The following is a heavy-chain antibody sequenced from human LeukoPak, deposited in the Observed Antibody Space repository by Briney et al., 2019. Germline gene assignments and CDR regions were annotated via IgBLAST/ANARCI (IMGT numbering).Heavy chain of an antibody. CDR1: GFTFSSYW. CDR3: AKDYYYDSSGYGY. CDR2: IDSDGIST. V-gene: IGHV3-74*01. J-gene: IGHJ4*02. Sequence: GGSLRLSCAASGFTFSSYWMHWVRQVPGKGLVWVSRIDSDGISTKYADSVKGRFTISRDNSKNTLYLQMNSLRAEDTAVYYCAKDYYYDSSGYGYWGQGTLVTVSS. D-gene: IGHD3-22*01.